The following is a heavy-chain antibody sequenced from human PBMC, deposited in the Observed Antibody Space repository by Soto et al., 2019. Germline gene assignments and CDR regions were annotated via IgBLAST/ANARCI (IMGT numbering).Heavy chain of an antibody. Sequence: QITLNESGPTVVRPTDTLTLTCRFSGFSLTTSGVGVGWIRQSPGKAPEWLALIYWDDDKRYSASLKSRLTITKDTSKTQVVLTVSDLDSTDTATYYCAHRVLRTVFGLVTTTAIYFDFWGQGTPVAVSS. CDR3: AHRVLRTVFGLVTTTAIYFDF. CDR2: IYWDDDK. CDR1: GFSLTTSGVG. D-gene: IGHD3-3*01. V-gene: IGHV2-5*02. J-gene: IGHJ4*02.